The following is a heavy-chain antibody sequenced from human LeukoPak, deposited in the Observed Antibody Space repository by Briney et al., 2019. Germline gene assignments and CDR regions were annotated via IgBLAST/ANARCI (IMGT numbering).Heavy chain of an antibody. CDR2: IKPDSGDT. CDR1: GYTFSGYY. CDR3: VRDRPHNWFNP. V-gene: IGHV1-2*02. J-gene: IGHJ5*02. Sequence: ASVKVSCKASGYTFSGYYIHWVRQAPGQGLEWMGLIKPDSGDTNYAQNFRGRVTMTRDTSITTAYMELNRLTSDDTAVYYCVRDRPHNWFNPWGQGTLVTVSS.